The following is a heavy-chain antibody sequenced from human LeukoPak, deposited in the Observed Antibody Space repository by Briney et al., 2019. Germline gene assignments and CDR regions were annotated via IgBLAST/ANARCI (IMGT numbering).Heavy chain of an antibody. D-gene: IGHD3-10*01. Sequence: ASVKVSCKASGYTFTGYYMHWVRQAPGQGLEWMGRINPNSGGTNYAQKFQGRVTMTRDTSISTAYMELSRLRFDGTAVYYCARGGSGSYFSWLDPWGQGTLVTVSS. CDR1: GYTFTGYY. CDR2: INPNSGGT. CDR3: ARGGSGSYFSWLDP. V-gene: IGHV1-2*06. J-gene: IGHJ5*02.